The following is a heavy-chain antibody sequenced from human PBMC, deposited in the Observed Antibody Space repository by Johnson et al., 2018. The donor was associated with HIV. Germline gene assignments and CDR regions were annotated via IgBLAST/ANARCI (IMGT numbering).Heavy chain of an antibody. V-gene: IGHV3-15*01. CDR2: IKSKNDGGTE. D-gene: IGHD3-3*01. CDR1: GFTFNNAW. Sequence: VQLVESGGGLVKAGGSLRLSCAASGFTFNNAWMSWVRKAPGKGLEWVGRIKSKNDGGTEDYAAPVKGRFTISRDDSKNTLYLQMNSLKTNDTAVYYCTKGLTIFGVVILDSFDIWGQGTMVTVSS. CDR3: TKGLTIFGVVILDSFDI. J-gene: IGHJ3*02.